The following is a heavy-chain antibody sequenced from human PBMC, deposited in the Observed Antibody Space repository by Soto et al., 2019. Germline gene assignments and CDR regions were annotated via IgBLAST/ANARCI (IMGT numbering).Heavy chain of an antibody. J-gene: IGHJ4*02. V-gene: IGHV3-30-3*01. Sequence: GGSLRLSCAASGFTFSRYAMHWVRQAPGGGLDWVAAISRDGATTYYGDSVKGRFTVSRDNSKNTVFLSMTSLGPDDTAVFYCARERNGGVPDSINIWGQGTLVTVSS. CDR2: ISRDGATT. CDR3: ARERNGGVPDSINI. D-gene: IGHD2-8*01. CDR1: GFTFSRYA.